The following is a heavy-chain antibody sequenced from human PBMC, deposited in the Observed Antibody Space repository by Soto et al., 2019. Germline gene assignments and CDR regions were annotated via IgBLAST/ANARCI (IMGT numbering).Heavy chain of an antibody. CDR1: GYTFTSYG. V-gene: IGHV1-18*01. CDR2: ISAYNGNT. J-gene: IGHJ4*02. Sequence: ASVKVSCKASGYTFTSYGISWVQQAPGQGLEWMGWISAYNGNTNYAQKLQGRVTMTTDTSTSTAYMELRSLRSDDTAVYYCARGVVVPAAMKGFDYWGQGTLVTVSS. D-gene: IGHD2-2*01. CDR3: ARGVVVPAAMKGFDY.